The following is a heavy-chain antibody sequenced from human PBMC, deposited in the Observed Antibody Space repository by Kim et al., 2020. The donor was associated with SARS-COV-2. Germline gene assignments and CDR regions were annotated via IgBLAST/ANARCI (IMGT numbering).Heavy chain of an antibody. CDR3: ARRLWFDP. V-gene: IGHV4-39*01. J-gene: IGHJ5*02. CDR2: IYYSGST. CDR1: GGSISSSSYY. Sequence: SETLSLTCTVSGGSISSSSYYWGWIRQPPGKGLEWIGSIYYSGSTYYNPSLKSRVTISVDTSKNQFSLKLSSVTAADTAVYYCARRLWFDPWGKGTLVTVSS.